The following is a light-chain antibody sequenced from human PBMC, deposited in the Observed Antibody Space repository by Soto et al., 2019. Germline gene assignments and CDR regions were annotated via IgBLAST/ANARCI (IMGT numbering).Light chain of an antibody. CDR3: QQSFSAPRT. CDR1: ETIIDY. Sequence: DIQMSQSPSSLSASVGDSVTITCRASETIIDYLNWYQQQPGEAPKLLILSASSLHSGVPSRFRGSGSGTHFTLTISSLQPEDFATYFCQQSFSAPRTFGQGTKLQAK. V-gene: IGKV1-39*01. CDR2: SAS. J-gene: IGKJ2*01.